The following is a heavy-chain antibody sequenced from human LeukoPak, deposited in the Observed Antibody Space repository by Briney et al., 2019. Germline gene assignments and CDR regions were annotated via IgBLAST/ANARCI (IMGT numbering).Heavy chain of an antibody. CDR3: ARDLGHSSSSLFDY. V-gene: IGHV4-59*12. CDR2: IYYSGST. Sequence: SETLSLTCTVSGGSISSYYWSWIRQPPGKGLEWIGYIYYSGSTNYNPSLKSRVTISVDTSKNQFSLKLSSVTAADTAVYYCARDLGHSSSSLFDYWGQGTLVTVSS. CDR1: GGSISSYY. J-gene: IGHJ4*02. D-gene: IGHD6-6*01.